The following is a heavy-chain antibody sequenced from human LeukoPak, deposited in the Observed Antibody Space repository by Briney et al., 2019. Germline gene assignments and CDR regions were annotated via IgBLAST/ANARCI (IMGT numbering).Heavy chain of an antibody. CDR3: ARDFGYSSGWYMDYYYYMDV. Sequence: SQTLPLTCAISGDSVSNNSAAWNWIRQSPSRGLEWLGRTYYRSKWYNDYAVSVKSRITINPDTSKNQFSLQLNSVTPEDTAVYYCARDFGYSSGWYMDYYYYMDVWGKGTTVTISS. D-gene: IGHD6-19*01. CDR2: TYYRSKWYN. J-gene: IGHJ6*03. V-gene: IGHV6-1*01. CDR1: GDSVSNNSAA.